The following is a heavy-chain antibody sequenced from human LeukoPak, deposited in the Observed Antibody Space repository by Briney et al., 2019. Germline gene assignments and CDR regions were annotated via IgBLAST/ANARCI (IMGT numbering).Heavy chain of an antibody. CDR3: ARRSDYYDSSGYYHYFDY. D-gene: IGHD3-22*01. CDR2: IKQDGSEK. V-gene: IGHV3-7*01. J-gene: IGHJ4*02. CDR1: GFTFSIYW. Sequence: GGSLRLSCGASGFTFSIYWMSWVRQAPGKGLEWVANIKQDGSEKYYVDSVKGRFTISRDNAKNSLYLQMNSLRAEDTAVYYCARRSDYYDSSGYYHYFDYWGQGTLVTVSS.